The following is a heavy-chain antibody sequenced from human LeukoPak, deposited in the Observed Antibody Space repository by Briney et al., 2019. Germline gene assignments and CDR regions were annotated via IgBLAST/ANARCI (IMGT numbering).Heavy chain of an antibody. Sequence: ASVKVSCKASGYTFTGYYMHWVRQAPGQGLEWMGWINPNSGGTNYAQKFQGRVTMTRDTSISTAYMELSRLRSDDTAVYYCARVYEEYTVTNNWFDPWGQGTLVTVSS. D-gene: IGHD4-17*01. CDR2: INPNSGGT. J-gene: IGHJ5*02. V-gene: IGHV1-2*02. CDR3: ARVYEEYTVTNNWFDP. CDR1: GYTFTGYY.